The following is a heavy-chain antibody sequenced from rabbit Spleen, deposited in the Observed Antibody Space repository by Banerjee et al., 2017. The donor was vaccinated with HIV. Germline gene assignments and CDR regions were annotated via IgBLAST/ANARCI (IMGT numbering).Heavy chain of an antibody. CDR3: ARDTSTSFSSYGMDL. D-gene: IGHD1-1*01. CDR1: GFFFINKYV. Sequence: QEQLVESGGGLVKPGASLTLTCKASGFFFINKYVMCWVRQAPGKGLEWIACINTRTGATAYASWAKGRFTISKASSTTVTLQMTSLTAADTATYFCARDTSTSFSSYGMDLWGPGTLVTVS. CDR2: INTRTGAT. J-gene: IGHJ6*01. V-gene: IGHV1S45*01.